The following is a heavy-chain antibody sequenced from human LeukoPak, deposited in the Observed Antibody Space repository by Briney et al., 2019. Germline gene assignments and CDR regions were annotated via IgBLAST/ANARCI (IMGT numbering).Heavy chain of an antibody. CDR3: TRDPGDTDSWSSFAS. D-gene: IGHD6-13*01. Sequence: PGGSLRLSCTTSGFTFGGHTMHWVRQAPGKGLEWVGFIEASSHGGTTEYAASVKGRFTISRDDSESIAHLQMNSLKTEDTAVYYCTRDPGDTDSWSSFASWGQGTLVTVSS. CDR2: IEASSHGGTT. V-gene: IGHV3-49*04. J-gene: IGHJ5*02. CDR1: GFTFGGHT.